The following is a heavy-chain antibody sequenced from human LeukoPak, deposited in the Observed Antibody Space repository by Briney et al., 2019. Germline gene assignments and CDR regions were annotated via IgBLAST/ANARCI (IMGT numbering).Heavy chain of an antibody. J-gene: IGHJ4*02. D-gene: IGHD3-22*01. CDR1: GYTFTSYG. V-gene: IGHV1-18*01. CDR2: ISAYNGNT. Sequence: ASVKVSCKASGYTFTSYGISWVRQAPGQGLEWMGWISAYNGNTNYAQKLQGRVTMTTDTSTSTAYMELGSLRSEDTAVYYCARGYYDSSGYYFTYYFDYWGQGTLVTVSS. CDR3: ARGYYDSSGYYFTYYFDY.